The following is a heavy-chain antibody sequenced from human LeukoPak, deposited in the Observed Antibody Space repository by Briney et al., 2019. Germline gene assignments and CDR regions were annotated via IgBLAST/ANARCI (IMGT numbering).Heavy chain of an antibody. CDR1: GGSISSNTYY. CDR3: ARLRCGGDRYSGRSHYGMDV. CDR2: IYYSGST. J-gene: IGHJ6*02. D-gene: IGHD2-21*02. V-gene: IGHV4-39*01. Sequence: PSETLSLTCTVSGGSISSNTYYWDWIRQPPGKGLECIGSIYYSGSTYYNPSLKSRVTISVDTSKSQFSLKLSSVTAADTAVYYCARLRCGGDRYSGRSHYGMDVWGQGTMVTVSS.